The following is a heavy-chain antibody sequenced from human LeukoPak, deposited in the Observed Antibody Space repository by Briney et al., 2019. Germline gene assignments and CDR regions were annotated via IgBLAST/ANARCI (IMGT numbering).Heavy chain of an antibody. CDR3: AKGLRIAAAGTGFDY. V-gene: IGHV3-23*01. Sequence: GGSLRLSCTASGFTFSNYAMSWVRQAPGKGLEWVSAIIGSGGSTYYADSVKGRFTISRDNVKNTLYLQMNSLRVEDTAVYYCAKGLRIAAAGTGFDYWGQGTLVTVSS. CDR1: GFTFSNYA. J-gene: IGHJ4*02. CDR2: IIGSGGST. D-gene: IGHD6-13*01.